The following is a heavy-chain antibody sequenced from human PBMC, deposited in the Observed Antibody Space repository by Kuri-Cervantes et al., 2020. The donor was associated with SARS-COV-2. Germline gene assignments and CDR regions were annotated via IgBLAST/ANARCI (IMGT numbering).Heavy chain of an antibody. CDR3: ARPLYYYDSSGYPGSVVAFDI. D-gene: IGHD3-22*01. V-gene: IGHV5-51*01. CDR1: GYSFTSYW. J-gene: IGHJ3*02. Sequence: GGSVRLSWKGSGYSFTSYWIGWVRQMPGKGLKWMGIIYPGDSDTRYSPSFQGQVTISADKSISTAYLQWSSLKASDTALYYCARPLYYYDSSGYPGSVVAFDIWGKGTMVTVSS. CDR2: IYPGDSDT.